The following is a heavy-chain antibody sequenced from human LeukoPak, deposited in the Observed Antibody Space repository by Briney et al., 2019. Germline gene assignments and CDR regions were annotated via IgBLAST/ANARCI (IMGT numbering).Heavy chain of an antibody. CDR3: ARNPTGDYDY. D-gene: IGHD2-8*02. V-gene: IGHV3-74*01. CDR2: INSDGSIT. J-gene: IGHJ4*02. CDR1: GFTFRDYW. Sequence: AGGSLRLSCAASGFTFRDYWMHWVRQVPGKGLLWVSHINSDGSITDYADPVKGRFTISRDNARNTLSLQMDSLRVEDTAVYYCARNPTGDYDYWGQGALVTVSS.